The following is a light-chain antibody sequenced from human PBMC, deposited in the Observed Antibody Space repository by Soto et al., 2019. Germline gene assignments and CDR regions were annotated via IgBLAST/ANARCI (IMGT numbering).Light chain of an antibody. J-gene: IGKJ1*01. CDR3: QHYNSYSEE. V-gene: IGKV1-5*03. Sequence: DIQVTRSPPTPSASVGDRVTITCRASQTISSWLAWYQQKPGKAPKLLIYKASTLKSGVPSRFSGSGSGTEFTLTISSLQPDDFATYYCQHYNSYSEEFGQGTKVDIK. CDR2: KAS. CDR1: QTISSW.